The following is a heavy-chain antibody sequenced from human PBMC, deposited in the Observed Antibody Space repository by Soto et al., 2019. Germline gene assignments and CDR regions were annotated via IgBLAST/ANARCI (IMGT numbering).Heavy chain of an antibody. CDR1: GFSFSSYG. D-gene: IGHD1-1*01. CDR2: ISYDGTDE. V-gene: IGHV3-30*18. J-gene: IGHJ4*02. CDR3: AKQESEWNDHFDY. Sequence: QVQLVESGGGVVQPGRSLRLSCAASGFSFSSYGMHWVGQAPGKGLEWVAMISYDGTDEYYADSVKGRFTISRDNSKHAVYLQMNSLRAEDTGVYYCAKQESEWNDHFDYWGQGTLVTVSS.